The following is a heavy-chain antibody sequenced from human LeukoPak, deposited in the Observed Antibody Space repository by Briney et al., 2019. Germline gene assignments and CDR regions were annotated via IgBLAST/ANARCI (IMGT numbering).Heavy chain of an antibody. CDR1: GGAFSSYA. J-gene: IGHJ4*02. D-gene: IGHD5-12*01. V-gene: IGHV1-69*06. Sequence: SVKVSCKASGGAFSSYAISWVRQAPGQGLEWMGGIIPIFGTANYAQKFQGRVTITADKSTSTAYMELSSLRSEDTAVYYCARGDDSGYDSDFDYWGQGTLVTVSS. CDR3: ARGDDSGYDSDFDY. CDR2: IIPIFGTA.